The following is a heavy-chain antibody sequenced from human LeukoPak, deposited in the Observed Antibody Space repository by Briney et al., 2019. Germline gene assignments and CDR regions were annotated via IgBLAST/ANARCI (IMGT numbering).Heavy chain of an antibody. Sequence: GGSLRLSCAASGFTFSDHYMDWVRQAPGQGLEWVGRTRDKANSYTTEYAASVKGRFTISRDDSRNSPYLQMNSLKTEDTAVYYCARAYDTSGYYFDSFDMWGQGTMVTVSS. J-gene: IGHJ3*02. CDR3: ARAYDTSGYYFDSFDM. CDR1: GFTFSDHY. V-gene: IGHV3-72*01. D-gene: IGHD3-22*01. CDR2: TRDKANSYTT.